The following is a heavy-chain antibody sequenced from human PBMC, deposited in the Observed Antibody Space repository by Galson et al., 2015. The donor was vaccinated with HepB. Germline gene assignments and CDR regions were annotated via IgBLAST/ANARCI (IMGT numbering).Heavy chain of an antibody. CDR2: IYYSGST. D-gene: IGHD4-17*01. J-gene: IGHJ5*02. CDR3: ARLNRHDYGDRNWFDP. CDR1: GGSISSYY. Sequence: ETLSLTCTVSGGSISSYYWSWLRQPPGKGLEWIGYIYYSGSTNYNPSLKSRVTISVDTSKNQFSLKLSSVTAADTAVYYCARLNRHDYGDRNWFDPWGQGTLVTVSS. V-gene: IGHV4-59*01.